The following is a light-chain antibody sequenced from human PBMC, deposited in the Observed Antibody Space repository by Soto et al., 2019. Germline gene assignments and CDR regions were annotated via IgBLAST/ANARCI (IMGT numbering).Light chain of an antibody. Sequence: GLTQSPGTLSLKPGERATLSCRASERLSSVYLAWYQQRPGQPPRLLIYGASNRATRIPDRFSGSGSGTDFTLTISRLEPEDFAVYYCQQYGSSPITFGQGTLLEV. V-gene: IGKV3-20*01. CDR1: ERLSSVY. CDR3: QQYGSSPIT. CDR2: GAS. J-gene: IGKJ5*01.